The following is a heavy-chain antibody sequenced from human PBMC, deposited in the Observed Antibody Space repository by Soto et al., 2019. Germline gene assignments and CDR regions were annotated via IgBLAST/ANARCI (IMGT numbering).Heavy chain of an antibody. J-gene: IGHJ4*02. CDR3: ARKRGGSSVFDS. Sequence: GGSLRLSCAASGFTFSDYYMSWIRQAPGKGLEWVSYISSSTSYTTYADSVKGRFTISRDNAKNSLYLQMNSLRAEDTAVYYCARKRGGSSVFDSWGQGTLVTVSS. CDR2: ISSSTSYT. D-gene: IGHD6-6*01. V-gene: IGHV3-11*06. CDR1: GFTFSDYY.